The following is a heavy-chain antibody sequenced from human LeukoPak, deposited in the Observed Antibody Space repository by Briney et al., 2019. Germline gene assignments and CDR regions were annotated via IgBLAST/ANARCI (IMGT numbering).Heavy chain of an antibody. CDR1: GFTFSSYE. J-gene: IGHJ6*03. V-gene: IGHV3-21*01. CDR3: AREVAYYDILTGYYGSYYMDV. CDR2: ISSSSSYI. Sequence: GGSLRLSCAASGFTFSSYEMNWVRQAPGKGLEWVSSISSSSSYIYYADSVKGRFTISRDNAKNSLYLQMNSLRAEDTAVYYCAREVAYYDILTGYYGSYYMDVWGKGTTVTVSS. D-gene: IGHD3-9*01.